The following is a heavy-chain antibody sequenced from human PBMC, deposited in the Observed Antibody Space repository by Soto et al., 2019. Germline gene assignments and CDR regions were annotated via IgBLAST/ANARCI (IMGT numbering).Heavy chain of an antibody. V-gene: IGHV4-4*02. CDR2: IFHSGST. J-gene: IGHJ4*02. Sequence: SETLSLTCAVFGGSISNSNWWTWVRQPPGKGLDWIGEIFHSGSTNYNSSLMGRVTISVDKANNQFSLKLSSVTAADTAVYYCAHRPIVGAAIWGQGALVTVSS. D-gene: IGHD1-26*01. CDR3: AHRPIVGAAI. CDR1: GGSISNSNW.